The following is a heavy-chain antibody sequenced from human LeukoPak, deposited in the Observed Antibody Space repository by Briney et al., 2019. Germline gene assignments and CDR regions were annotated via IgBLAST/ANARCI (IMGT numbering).Heavy chain of an antibody. Sequence: GGSLRLSCAASGFTFSSYSMDWVRQAPGKGLEWVSYISTGSSSIYYADSVKGRFTISRDNAKNSLYLQMNSLRAEDTAVYYCAKLGDYDFWSGYFNWGQGTLVTVSS. V-gene: IGHV3-48*04. CDR1: GFTFSSYS. CDR3: AKLGDYDFWSGYFN. J-gene: IGHJ4*02. D-gene: IGHD3-3*01. CDR2: ISTGSSSI.